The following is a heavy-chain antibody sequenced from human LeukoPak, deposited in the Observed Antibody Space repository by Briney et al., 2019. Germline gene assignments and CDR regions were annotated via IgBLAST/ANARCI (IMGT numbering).Heavy chain of an antibody. D-gene: IGHD1-7*01. CDR2: ISGSGGST. CDR1: GFTFSSYA. Sequence: QPGGSPRLSCAASGFTFSSYAMSWVRQAPGKGLEWVSAISGSGGSTYYADSVKGRFTISRDNSKNTLYLQMNSLRAEDTAVYYCAKDLNWNYFNGNDDYWGQGTLVTVSS. CDR3: AKDLNWNYFNGNDDY. J-gene: IGHJ4*02. V-gene: IGHV3-23*01.